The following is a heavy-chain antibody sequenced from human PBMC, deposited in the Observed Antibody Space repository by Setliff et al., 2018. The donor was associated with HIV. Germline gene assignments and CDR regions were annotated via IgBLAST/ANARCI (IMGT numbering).Heavy chain of an antibody. CDR3: TKNLYSSRWSPLDY. V-gene: IGHV3-30*02. CDR1: GFSFSDYW. Sequence: PGGSLRLSCAASGFSFSDYWMSWVRQAPGKGLEWVTFIRYDGSNIYYADSVRDRFTISRDKSKNTLYLQMDSLRAEDTAVYYCTKNLYSSRWSPLDYWGQGTLVTVSS. D-gene: IGHD6-13*01. J-gene: IGHJ4*02. CDR2: IRYDGSNI.